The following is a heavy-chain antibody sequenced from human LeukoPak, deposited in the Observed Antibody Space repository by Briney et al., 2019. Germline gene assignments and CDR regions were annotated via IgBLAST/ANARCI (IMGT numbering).Heavy chain of an antibody. J-gene: IGHJ4*02. CDR3: AREGYSSGWFDY. D-gene: IGHD6-19*01. CDR2: IYYSGST. Sequence: SETLSLTCTVSGDSISSGSYYWSWIRQPPGKGLEWIGYIYYSGSTNYNPSLKSRVTISVDTSKNQFSLKLSSVTAADTAVYYCAREGYSSGWFDYWGQGTLVTVSS. CDR1: GDSISSGSYY. V-gene: IGHV4-61*01.